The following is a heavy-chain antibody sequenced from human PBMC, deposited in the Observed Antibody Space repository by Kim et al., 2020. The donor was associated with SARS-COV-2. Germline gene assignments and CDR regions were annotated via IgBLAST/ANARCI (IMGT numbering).Heavy chain of an antibody. CDR3: ARTGGYSYGHLGY. V-gene: IGHV4-59*01. D-gene: IGHD5-18*01. J-gene: IGHJ4*02. Sequence: YNPSLKSRVTISVDTSKNQFSLRVSSVTAADTAVYYCARTGGYSYGHLGYWGQGTLVTVSS.